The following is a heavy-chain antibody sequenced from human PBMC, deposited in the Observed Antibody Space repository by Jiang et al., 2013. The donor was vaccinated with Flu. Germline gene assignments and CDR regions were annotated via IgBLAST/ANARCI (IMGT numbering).Heavy chain of an antibody. V-gene: IGHV4-59*01. J-gene: IGHJ4*02. CDR2: IYYSEST. CDR1: GGSIISYY. Sequence: PGLVKPSETLSLTCTVSGGSIISYYWSWIRQPPGKGLEWIGYIYYSESTNYNPSFKGRVTISVHTSKNQFSLELNSVTAADTAVYYCARGGSRGSYNLWSQGTLVTVSS. CDR3: ARGGSRGSYNL. D-gene: IGHD1-26*01.